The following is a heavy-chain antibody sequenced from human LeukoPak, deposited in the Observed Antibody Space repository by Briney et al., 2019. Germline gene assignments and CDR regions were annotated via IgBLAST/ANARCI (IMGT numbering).Heavy chain of an antibody. D-gene: IGHD3-22*01. CDR3: ARVVDYDTSGYQTKNWFDP. V-gene: IGHV5-51*01. CDR1: GNSFTTYW. J-gene: IGHJ5*02. CDR2: IYVGDSDT. Sequence: GESLKISCKGSGNSFTTYWIGWVRQMPGEGLEWMGIIYVGDSDTRYRPSFQGQVTISADKSINTAYLQWSSLKASDTAMYYCARVVDYDTSGYQTKNWFDPWGQGTLVTVSS.